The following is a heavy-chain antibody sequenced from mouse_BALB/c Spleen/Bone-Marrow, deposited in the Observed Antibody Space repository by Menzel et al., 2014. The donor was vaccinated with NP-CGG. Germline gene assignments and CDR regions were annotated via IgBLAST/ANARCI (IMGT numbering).Heavy chain of an antibody. Sequence: VQLQQSGAELVKPGASVKLSCTASGFNIKDTYIHWVKQRPEQGLEWIGRIDPANGNTKYDPKFQGKATITADTSSNTTYLQHSSLTSEDTAVYYCARYRYYGSSGWDYWGQGTSVTVSS. CDR2: IDPANGNT. CDR1: GFNIKDTY. CDR3: ARYRYYGSSGWDY. D-gene: IGHD1-1*01. J-gene: IGHJ4*01. V-gene: IGHV14-3*02.